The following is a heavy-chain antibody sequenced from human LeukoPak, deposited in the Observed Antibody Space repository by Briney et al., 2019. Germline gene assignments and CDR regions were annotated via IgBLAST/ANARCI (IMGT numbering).Heavy chain of an antibody. Sequence: PGGSLRLSCAASGFTFSSYAMSWVRQAPGKGLEWVSAISGSSGSTYYADSVKGRSTISRDNSKNTLYLQMNSLRAEDTAVYYCAKGAHMIVVVIDYWGQGTLVTVSS. CDR1: GFTFSSYA. CDR3: AKGAHMIVVVIDY. CDR2: ISGSSGST. V-gene: IGHV3-23*01. J-gene: IGHJ4*02. D-gene: IGHD3-22*01.